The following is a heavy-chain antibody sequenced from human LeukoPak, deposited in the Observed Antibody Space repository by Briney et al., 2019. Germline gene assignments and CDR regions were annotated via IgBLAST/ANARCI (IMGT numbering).Heavy chain of an antibody. CDR3: ARGVTIFGVAPRGDYYFDY. CDR1: GYTFTGYY. Sequence: ASVKVSCKASGYTFTGYYMHWVRQAPGQGLEWMGWINPNSGGTNYAQKFQGRVTMTRDTSISTAYMELSRLRSDDTAVYYCARGVTIFGVAPRGDYYFDYWGQGTLVTVSS. D-gene: IGHD3-3*01. J-gene: IGHJ4*02. CDR2: INPNSGGT. V-gene: IGHV1-2*02.